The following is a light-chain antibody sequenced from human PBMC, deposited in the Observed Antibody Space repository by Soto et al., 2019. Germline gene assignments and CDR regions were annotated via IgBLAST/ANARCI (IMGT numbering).Light chain of an antibody. J-gene: IGKJ1*01. CDR1: QTIGTY. Sequence: EILMTQSPSTLSASPGDRATLSCRASQTIGTYLAWYQQKPGKAPKLLIYDASNLETGVPSRFSGSGSGTDFTLTISSLQPEDIAAYYCQQRNNRPRTFGQGTKVDIK. CDR3: QQRNNRPRT. CDR2: DAS. V-gene: IGKV1-5*01.